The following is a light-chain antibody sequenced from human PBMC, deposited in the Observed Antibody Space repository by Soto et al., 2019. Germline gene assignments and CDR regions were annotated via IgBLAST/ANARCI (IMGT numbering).Light chain of an antibody. J-gene: IGKJ3*01. CDR1: QDISNY. CDR2: DAS. Sequence: DIQMTQSPSSLSASVGDRVTITCQASQDISNYLNWYQQKLGKAPKLLIYDASNLEIGVPSRFSGGGSGTHFTFTINSLQPEDIATYYCQQYNNLPLTFGPGNKGDIK. CDR3: QQYNNLPLT. V-gene: IGKV1-33*01.